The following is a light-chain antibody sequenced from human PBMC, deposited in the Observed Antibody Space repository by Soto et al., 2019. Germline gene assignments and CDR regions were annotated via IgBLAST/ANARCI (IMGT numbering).Light chain of an antibody. CDR1: SSNIGNNQ. Sequence: QSVLTQPPSVSAAPGQKVTVSCSGSSSNIGNNQVSWYQHLPGTAPKVLIYDNNKRPSGIPDRFSGSKSATSATLDITGLQTGDEADYYCVSWDRSRRGWVLGGGTKLTVL. CDR2: DNN. J-gene: IGLJ3*02. V-gene: IGLV1-51*01. CDR3: VSWDRSRRGWV.